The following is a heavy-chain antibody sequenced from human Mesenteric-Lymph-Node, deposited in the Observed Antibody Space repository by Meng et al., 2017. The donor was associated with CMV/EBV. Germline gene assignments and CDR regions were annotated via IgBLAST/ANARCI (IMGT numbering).Heavy chain of an antibody. J-gene: IGHJ6*02. D-gene: IGHD4-11*01. CDR3: ARESRDYSNYYYGMDV. Sequence: GASLKISCAASGFIFSPYTMNWIRQTPGKGLEWVSSISGDSTYIYYADSVKGRFNVSRDNAKNSLYLQMNSLRAEDTAVYYCARESRDYSNYYYGMDVWGQGTTVTVSS. CDR2: ISGDSTYI. CDR1: GFIFSPYT. V-gene: IGHV3-21*01.